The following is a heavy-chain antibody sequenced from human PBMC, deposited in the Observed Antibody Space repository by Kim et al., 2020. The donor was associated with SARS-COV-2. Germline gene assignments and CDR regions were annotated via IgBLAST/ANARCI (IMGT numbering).Heavy chain of an antibody. CDR2: ISGNGDTS. V-gene: IGHV3-23*01. CDR1: GITFRSYA. J-gene: IGHJ4*02. Sequence: GALRLSCAASGITFRSYAMTWVRQAPGKGLECVSGISGNGDTSYYADSVKGRFTISRDNSENRLYLQMNSLRAEDTAVYYCASPRSPGGWGQGTLVTVSS. D-gene: IGHD3-16*01. CDR3: ASPRSPGG.